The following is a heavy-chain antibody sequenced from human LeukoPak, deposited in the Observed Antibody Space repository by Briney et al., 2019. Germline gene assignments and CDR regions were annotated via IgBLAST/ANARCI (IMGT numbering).Heavy chain of an antibody. V-gene: IGHV3-30*02. CDR2: IRYDGSNK. CDR3: AKDHVWFGDPYYFDY. D-gene: IGHD3-10*01. J-gene: IGHJ4*02. CDR1: GFTFSSYG. Sequence: PGGSLRLSCAASGFTFSSYGMHWVRQAPGKGLEWVAFIRYDGSNKYYADSVKGRFTISRDNSKNTLYLQMNSLRAEDTAVYYCAKDHVWFGDPYYFDYWGQGTLVTVSS.